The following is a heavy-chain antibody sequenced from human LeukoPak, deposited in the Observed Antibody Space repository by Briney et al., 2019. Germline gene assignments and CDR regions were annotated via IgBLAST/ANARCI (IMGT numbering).Heavy chain of an antibody. J-gene: IGHJ6*03. V-gene: IGHV4-59*12. CDR2: IYYSGST. CDR3: ARDLTGTTDRYYYYMDV. D-gene: IGHD1-7*01. Sequence: SETLSLTCTVSGGSISSYYWSWIRQPPGKGLEWIGYIYYSGSTNYNPSLKSRVTISVDTSKNQFSLKLSSVTAADTAVYYCARDLTGTTDRYYYYMDVRGKGTTVTVSS. CDR1: GGSISSYY.